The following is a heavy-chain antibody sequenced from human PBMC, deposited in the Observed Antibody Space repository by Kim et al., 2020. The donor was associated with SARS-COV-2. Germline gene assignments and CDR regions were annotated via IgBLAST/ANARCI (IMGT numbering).Heavy chain of an antibody. CDR2: INHSGST. CDR1: GGSFSGYY. D-gene: IGHD1-26*01. J-gene: IGHJ5*02. CDR3: ARGGRRWVGATQNWFDP. V-gene: IGHV4-34*01. Sequence: SETLSLTCAVYGGSFSGYYWSWIRQPPGKGLEWIGEINHSGSTNYNPSLKSRVTISVDTSKNQFSLKLSSVTAADTAVYYCARGGRRWVGATQNWFDPWGQGTLVTVSS.